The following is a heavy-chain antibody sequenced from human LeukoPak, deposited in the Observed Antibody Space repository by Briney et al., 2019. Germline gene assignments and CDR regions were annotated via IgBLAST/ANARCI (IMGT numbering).Heavy chain of an antibody. V-gene: IGHV3-30*18. Sequence: PGGSLRLSCAASGFTFSSYGMHWVRQAPGKGLEWVAVISYDGSNKYYADSVKGRFTISRDNSKNTLYLQMNSLRAEDTAVYYCAKDPGQWLDYYFDYWGQGTLVTVSS. CDR2: ISYDGSNK. CDR1: GFTFSSYG. CDR3: AKDPGQWLDYYFDY. D-gene: IGHD6-19*01. J-gene: IGHJ4*02.